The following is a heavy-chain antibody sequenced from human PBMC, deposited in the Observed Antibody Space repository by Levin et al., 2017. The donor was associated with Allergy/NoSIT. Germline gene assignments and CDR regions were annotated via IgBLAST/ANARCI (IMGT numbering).Heavy chain of an antibody. Sequence: ASVKVSCKASGYTFTGYYMHWVRQAPGQGLEWMGRINPNSGGTNYAQKFQGRVTMTRDTSISTAYMELSRLRSDDTAVYYCARDFARVLRFLEWSYWGQGTLVTVSS. CDR3: ARDFARVLRFLEWSY. CDR1: GYTFTGYY. D-gene: IGHD3-3*01. J-gene: IGHJ4*02. CDR2: INPNSGGT. V-gene: IGHV1-2*06.